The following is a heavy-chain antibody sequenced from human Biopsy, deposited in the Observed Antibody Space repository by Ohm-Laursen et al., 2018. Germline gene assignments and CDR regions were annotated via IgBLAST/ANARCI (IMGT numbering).Heavy chain of an antibody. CDR2: ISASSSYI. CDR1: GVTLSGYG. Sequence: SLRLSCAAPGVTLSGYGMNWVRQAPGKGLEWDSSISASSSYIYYADSVKGRFTVSRDNTKNTLYLQMNSLRAADTAIYFCATELLPPGVGGPWLDSWGQGTPVTVSS. J-gene: IGHJ5*01. V-gene: IGHV3-21*06. CDR3: ATELLPPGVGGPWLDS. D-gene: IGHD3-10*01.